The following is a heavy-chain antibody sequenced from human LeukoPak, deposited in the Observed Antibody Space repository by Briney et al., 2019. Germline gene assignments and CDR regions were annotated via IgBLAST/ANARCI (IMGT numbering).Heavy chain of an antibody. J-gene: IGHJ5*02. D-gene: IGHD2/OR15-2a*01. Sequence: ASVKVSFKASGFTFTSSAVQWVRQARGQRLEWIGWIVVGRGNTNYSQKFQERVTITRDMSTSTAYMELSSLRSEDTAVYYCAADSRSRSRFDPWGQGTLVTVSS. CDR1: GFTFTSSA. CDR2: IVVGRGNT. CDR3: AADSRSRSRFDP. V-gene: IGHV1-58*01.